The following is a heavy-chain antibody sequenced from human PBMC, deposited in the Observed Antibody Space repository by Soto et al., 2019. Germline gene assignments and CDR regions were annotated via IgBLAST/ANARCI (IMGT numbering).Heavy chain of an antibody. CDR1: GFTFSNAW. CDR3: TTHTYYDSSGYYSGRDY. Sequence: EVQLVESGGGLVKPGGSLRLSCAASGFTFSNAWMSWVRQAPGKGLEWVGRIKSKTDGGTTDYAAPVKGRFTISRDDSKNTLYLQMNSLKTEDTAVYYCTTHTYYDSSGYYSGRDYWGQGTLVTVSS. CDR2: IKSKTDGGTT. D-gene: IGHD3-22*01. J-gene: IGHJ4*02. V-gene: IGHV3-15*01.